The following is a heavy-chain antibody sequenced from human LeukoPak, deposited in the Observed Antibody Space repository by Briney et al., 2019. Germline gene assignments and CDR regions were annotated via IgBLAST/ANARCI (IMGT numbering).Heavy chain of an antibody. J-gene: IGHJ6*03. CDR3: VRDYHYYIDV. CDR2: IYNNGSST. Sequence: GGSLRLSCVASGFTFSSYLMQWVRQTPGKGLVSVSYIYNNGSSTSYADSVKGRFTISRDNAKNTLYLQMNSLRAEDTAIYYCVRDYHYYIDVWGKGTTVIVSS. V-gene: IGHV3-74*01. CDR1: GFTFSSYL.